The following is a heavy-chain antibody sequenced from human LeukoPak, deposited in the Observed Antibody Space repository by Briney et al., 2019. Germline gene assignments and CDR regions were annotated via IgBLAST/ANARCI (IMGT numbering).Heavy chain of an antibody. CDR2: ISGSNGNT. D-gene: IGHD1-26*01. CDR3: ARGTVSGADYYYMDG. J-gene: IGHJ6*03. CDR1: AYTFTSYG. Sequence: ASVKDSFKASAYTFTSYGISWVRQAPGQGLEWMGWISGSNGNTKSAQSLQGRVTMTTDTSTSTAYMELRSLRSDDTAVYYCARGTVSGADYYYMDGWGTGTTVTVSS. V-gene: IGHV1-18*01.